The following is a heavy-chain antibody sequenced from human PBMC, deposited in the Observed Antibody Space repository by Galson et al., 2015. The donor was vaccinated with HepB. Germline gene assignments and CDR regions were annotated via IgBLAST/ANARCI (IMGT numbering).Heavy chain of an antibody. J-gene: IGHJ4*02. D-gene: IGHD4-23*01. V-gene: IGHV3-30*18. CDR2: ISYDGSNK. CDR1: GFTLSSYG. CDR3: AKDQDYGGNSLTPSGY. Sequence: SCAASGFTLSSYGMHWVRQAPGKGLEWVAVISYDGSNKYYADSVKGRFTISRDNSKNTLYLQMNSLRAEDTAVYYCAKDQDYGGNSLTPSGYWGQGTLVTVSS.